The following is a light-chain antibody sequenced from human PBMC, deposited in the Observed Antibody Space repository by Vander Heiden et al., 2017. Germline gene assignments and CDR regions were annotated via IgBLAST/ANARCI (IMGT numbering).Light chain of an antibody. Sequence: DIVMTQSPLSLPVTPGEPASISCRSSQSLLHSNGYNYLDWYLQKPVQSPQLLIYLGSNRASGVPDMFRGSGSGTDFTLKISRVEAEDVGVYYCMQALQTPYTFGQGTKLEIK. V-gene: IGKV2-28*01. CDR1: QSLLHSNGYNY. J-gene: IGKJ2*01. CDR3: MQALQTPYT. CDR2: LGS.